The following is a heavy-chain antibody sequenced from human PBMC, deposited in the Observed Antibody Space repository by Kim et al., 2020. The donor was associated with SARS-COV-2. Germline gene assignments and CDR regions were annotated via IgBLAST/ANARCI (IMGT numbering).Heavy chain of an antibody. Sequence: GGSLRLSCAASGFTVSSNYMSWVRQAPGKGLEWVSVIYSGGETYYADPVKGRSTISRDNSKNTLQLQMNGLRADDTAVYYCALRSRSNWVYDNWGQGTLVTVSS. J-gene: IGHJ4*02. V-gene: IGHV3-53*01. CDR3: ALRSRSNWVYDN. D-gene: IGHD1-1*01. CDR1: GFTVSSNY. CDR2: IYSGGET.